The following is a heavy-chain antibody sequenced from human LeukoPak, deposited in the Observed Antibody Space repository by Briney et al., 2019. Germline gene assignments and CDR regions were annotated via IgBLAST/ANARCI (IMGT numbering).Heavy chain of an antibody. CDR2: INPNSGGT. CDR1: GYTFTGYY. CDR3: ASAYYGSGSLYMDV. Sequence: AASVKVSCKASGYTFTGYYMHWVRQAPGQGLEWMGWINPNSGGTNYAQKFQGRVTMTRDTSISTAYMELSRLRSDDTAVYYCASAYYGSGSLYMDVWGKGTTVTVSS. J-gene: IGHJ6*03. V-gene: IGHV1-2*02. D-gene: IGHD3-10*01.